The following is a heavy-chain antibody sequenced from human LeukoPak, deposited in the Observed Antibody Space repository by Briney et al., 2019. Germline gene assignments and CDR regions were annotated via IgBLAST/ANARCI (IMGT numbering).Heavy chain of an antibody. V-gene: IGHV3-30-3*01. CDR1: GFTFSIYA. CDR2: ISYNGSNE. J-gene: IGHJ4*02. CDR3: ARGRYFDWLSTSYFDY. D-gene: IGHD3-9*01. Sequence: GGSLRLSCAASGFTFSIYAMHWVRQAPGKGLEWVAGISYNGSNEYYSDSVKGRFTISRDNSKNTLYLQMNSLRAEDTAVYYCARGRYFDWLSTSYFDYWGQGTLVTVSS.